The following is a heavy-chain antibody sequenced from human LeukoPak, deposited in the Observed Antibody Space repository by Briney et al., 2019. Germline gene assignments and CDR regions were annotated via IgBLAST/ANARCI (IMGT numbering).Heavy chain of an antibody. J-gene: IGHJ3*02. D-gene: IGHD3-9*01. CDR1: GFIFDDYG. CDR2: IKWNGGVT. CDR3: ARNYDPVTGSLPYAFDI. V-gene: IGHV3-20*04. Sequence: PGGSLRLSCVASGFIFDDYGMTWVRQAPGKGLEWVSSIKWNGGVTAFRDSVKGRFSISRDNAKNSLYLQMNSLRAEDTALYYCARNYDPVTGSLPYAFDIWGQGTMVTVSS.